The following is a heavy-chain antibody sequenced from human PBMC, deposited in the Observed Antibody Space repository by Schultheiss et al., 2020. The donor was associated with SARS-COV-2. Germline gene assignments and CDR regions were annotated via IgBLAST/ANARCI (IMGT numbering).Heavy chain of an antibody. J-gene: IGHJ4*02. CDR1: GGTFTGYY. V-gene: IGHV1-2*02. CDR2: INPNSGGT. CDR3: VFARPKDFDY. D-gene: IGHD3-16*01. Sequence: ASVKVSCKASGGTFTGYYMHWVRQAPGQGLEWMGWINPNSGGTNYAQKFQGRVTMTRDTSISTAYMELSRLRSDDTAVYSCVFARPKDFDYWGQGTLVTVSS.